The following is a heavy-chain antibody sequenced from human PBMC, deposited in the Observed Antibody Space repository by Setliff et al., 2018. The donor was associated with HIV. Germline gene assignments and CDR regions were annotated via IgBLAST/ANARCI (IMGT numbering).Heavy chain of an antibody. D-gene: IGHD6-6*01. CDR1: GFSFTKYG. Sequence: ASVKVSCKASGFSFTKYGFSWVRQAPGQGLEWMGWISAYNGNTNYGQKLQGRVTMTTDTSTNTAYMELRNLKSDDTAMYYCARTGRSSSSSYIDYWGQGALVTVSS. J-gene: IGHJ4*02. CDR3: ARTGRSSSSSYIDY. CDR2: ISAYNGNT. V-gene: IGHV1-18*01.